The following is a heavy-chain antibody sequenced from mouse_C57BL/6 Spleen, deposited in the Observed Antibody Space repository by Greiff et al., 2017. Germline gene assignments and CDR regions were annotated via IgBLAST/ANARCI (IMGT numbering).Heavy chain of an antibody. J-gene: IGHJ2*01. D-gene: IGHD4-1*01. V-gene: IGHV1-54*01. Sequence: VQLQQSGAELVRPGTSVQVSCKASGYAFTHYLIEWVKQRPGQGLEWIGVINPGSGGTNYNEKFKGKATLTADKSSSTAYMQLSSLTSEDSAVYFCARIETGFDYWGQGTTLTVSS. CDR2: INPGSGGT. CDR1: GYAFTHYL. CDR3: ARIETGFDY.